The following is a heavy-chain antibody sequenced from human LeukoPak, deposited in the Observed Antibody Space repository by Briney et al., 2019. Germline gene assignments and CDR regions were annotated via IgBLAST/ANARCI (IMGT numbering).Heavy chain of an antibody. Sequence: GGSLRLSCAASGSTFSDYYMSWIRQAPGKGLEWVSYISSSGSTIYYADSVKGRFTISRDNAKNSLYLQMNSLRAEDTAVYYCARVPLPYSLAVAGNGDYWGQGTLVSVSS. V-gene: IGHV3-11*01. CDR2: ISSSGSTI. CDR1: GSTFSDYY. CDR3: ARVPLPYSLAVAGNGDY. J-gene: IGHJ4*02. D-gene: IGHD6-19*01.